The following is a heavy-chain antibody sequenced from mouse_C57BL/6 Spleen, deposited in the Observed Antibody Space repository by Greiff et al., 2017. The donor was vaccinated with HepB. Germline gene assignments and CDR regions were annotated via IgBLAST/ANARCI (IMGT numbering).Heavy chain of an antibody. Sequence: VQLQQPGAELVKPGASVKLSCKASGYTFTDYNMDWVKQSHGKSLEWIGDINPNNGGTIYNQKFKGKATLTVDKSSSTAYMELRSLTSEDTAVYYCARGGGLGRFAYWGQGTLVTVSA. CDR2: INPNNGGT. D-gene: IGHD4-1*01. J-gene: IGHJ3*01. V-gene: IGHV1-18*01. CDR1: GYTFTDYN. CDR3: ARGGGLGRFAY.